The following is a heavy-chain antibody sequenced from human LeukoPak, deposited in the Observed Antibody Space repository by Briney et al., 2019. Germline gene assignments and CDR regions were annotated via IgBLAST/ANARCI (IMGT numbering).Heavy chain of an antibody. CDR3: ARESPGYSSGWYGGHLDY. Sequence: GSLRLSCAASGFTVSSNYMSWVRQAPGKGLEWVSVIYSGGSTYYADSVKGRFTISGDNSKNTLYLQMNRLRAEDTAVYYCARESPGYSSGWYGGHLDYWGQGTLVTVSS. CDR1: GFTVSSNY. V-gene: IGHV3-53*01. CDR2: IYSGGST. J-gene: IGHJ4*02. D-gene: IGHD6-19*01.